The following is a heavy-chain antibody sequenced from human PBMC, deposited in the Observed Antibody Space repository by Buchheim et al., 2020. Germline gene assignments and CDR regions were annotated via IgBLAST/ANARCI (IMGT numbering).Heavy chain of an antibody. CDR2: ISGSGGST. J-gene: IGHJ3*02. CDR1: GFTFSSYA. D-gene: IGHD5-24*01. Sequence: EVQLVESGGGLVQPGGSLRLSCAASGFTFSSYAMSWVRQAPGKGLEWVSAISGSGGSTYYADSVKGRFTISRDNSKNTLYLQMNSLRAEDTAVYYCAKDFEDGYQIPLKRRDLGAFDIWGQGT. CDR3: AKDFEDGYQIPLKRRDLGAFDI. V-gene: IGHV3-23*04.